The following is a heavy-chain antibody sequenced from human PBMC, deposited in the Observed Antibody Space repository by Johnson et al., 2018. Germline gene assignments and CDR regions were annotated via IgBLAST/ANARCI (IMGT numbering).Heavy chain of an antibody. CDR1: GFTFTSYN. CDR2: ISDGGYTI. Sequence: VQLVESGGGLVKPGGSLRLSCAASGFTFTSYNMNWVRQAPGKGLEWVSSISDGGYTIYYAKSMKGRFTISRDNAKNLLYLQMNTLIVEDTAVYYCARDNGGKQPRSPRSLWGQGTLVTVSS. J-gene: IGHJ4*02. CDR3: ARDNGGKQPRSPRSL. V-gene: IGHV3-21*01. D-gene: IGHD2-8*01.